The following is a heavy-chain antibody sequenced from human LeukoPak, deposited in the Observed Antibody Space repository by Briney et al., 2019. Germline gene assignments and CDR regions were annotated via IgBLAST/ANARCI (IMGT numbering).Heavy chain of an antibody. J-gene: IGHJ6*02. CDR1: GFTFSRHD. V-gene: IGHV3-30*02. D-gene: IGHD4-17*01. Sequence: PGGSLRLSCAASGFTFSRHDMFWVHQAPGKGLDWVAFIQYDGSNPYYANSVKGRFTISRDNSKNTLYLQMNSLRVEDTAVYYCARESYGDYVGGGRRYYYGMDVWGQGTTVTVSS. CDR2: IQYDGSNP. CDR3: ARESYGDYVGGGRRYYYGMDV.